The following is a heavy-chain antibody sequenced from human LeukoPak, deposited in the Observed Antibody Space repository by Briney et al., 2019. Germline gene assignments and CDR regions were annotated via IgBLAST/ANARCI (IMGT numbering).Heavy chain of an antibody. J-gene: IGHJ4*02. V-gene: IGHV4-59*12. CDR3: ARDGDFEYSSSNFDY. CDR1: GGSISSYY. D-gene: IGHD6-6*01. CDR2: IYYSGST. Sequence: SETLSLTCTVSGGSISSYYWSWIRQPPGKGLEWIGYIYYSGSTNYNPSLKSRVTISVDTSKNQFSLRLSSVTAADTAVYYCARDGDFEYSSSNFDYWGQGTLVTVSS.